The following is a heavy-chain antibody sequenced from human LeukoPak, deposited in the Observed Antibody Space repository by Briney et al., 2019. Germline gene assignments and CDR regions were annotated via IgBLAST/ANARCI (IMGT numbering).Heavy chain of an antibody. CDR2: INHSGST. CDR3: ARATVTTVVGQ. D-gene: IGHD4-17*01. Sequence: PSETLSLTCAVYGGSFSGYYWSWIRQPPGKGLEWIGEINHSGSTNYNPSLKSRVTISVDTSKNQFSLKLSSVTTADTAVYYCARATVTTVVGQWGKGTLVTVSS. CDR1: GGSFSGYY. V-gene: IGHV4-34*01. J-gene: IGHJ4*02.